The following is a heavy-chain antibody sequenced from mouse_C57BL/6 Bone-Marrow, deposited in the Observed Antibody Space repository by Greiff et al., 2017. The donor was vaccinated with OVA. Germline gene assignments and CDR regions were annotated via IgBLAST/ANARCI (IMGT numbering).Heavy chain of an antibody. Sequence: VQLQQPGAELVKPGASVKLSCKASGYTFTSYWMHWVKQRPGQGLEWIGMIHTNSGSTNYNEKFKSKATLTVDKSSSTAYMQLSSLTSEDSAVYYCARSGVLRPAWFAYWGQGTLVTVSA. CDR1: GYTFTSYW. CDR3: ARSGVLRPAWFAY. J-gene: IGHJ3*01. V-gene: IGHV1-64*01. D-gene: IGHD1-2*01. CDR2: IHTNSGST.